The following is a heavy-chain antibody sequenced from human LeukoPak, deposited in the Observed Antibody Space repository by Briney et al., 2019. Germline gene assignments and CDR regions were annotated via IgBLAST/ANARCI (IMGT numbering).Heavy chain of an antibody. V-gene: IGHV3-15*01. CDR2: IKSKSDGGTT. D-gene: IGHD3-10*01. CDR1: GFTFSNAW. J-gene: IGHJ4*02. CDR3: TTYTMGAFDS. Sequence: GGSLRLSCGASGFTFSNAWMTWVRQAPGKGLEWVGRIKSKSDGGTTDYDAPVKGRFTISRDDSKNTVYLQMNSLKTEDTAMFYCTTYTMGAFDSWGQGTLVTVSS.